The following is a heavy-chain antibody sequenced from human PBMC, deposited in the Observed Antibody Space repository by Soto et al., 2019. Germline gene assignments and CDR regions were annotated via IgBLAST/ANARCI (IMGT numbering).Heavy chain of an antibody. CDR3: ARSLGYCNGGSCYDY. CDR2: IDSSGSTI. V-gene: IGHV3-48*03. D-gene: IGHD2-15*01. Sequence: EVQLVESGGGLVQPGGSLRLSCAASGFTFSSYEMNWVRQAPGTGLQWVSNIDSSGSTIYYADSLRGRFTVSRDNAKNSLYLQLNSLRAEDTAVYYCARSLGYCNGGSCYDYWGQGTLVIVSS. J-gene: IGHJ4*02. CDR1: GFTFSSYE.